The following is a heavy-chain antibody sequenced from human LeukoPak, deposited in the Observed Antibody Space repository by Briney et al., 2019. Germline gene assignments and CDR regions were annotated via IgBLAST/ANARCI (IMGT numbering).Heavy chain of an antibody. CDR3: TRVNPTYYDFWSGYDGWFDP. V-gene: IGHV4-59*11. Sequence: SETLSLTCTVSGGSISSHYWSWTRQPPGKGLEWIGYIYYSGSTNYNPSLKSRVTISVDTSKNQFSLKLSSVTAADTAVYYCTRVNPTYYDFWSGYDGWFDPWGQGTLVTVSS. CDR1: GGSISSHY. D-gene: IGHD3-3*01. J-gene: IGHJ5*02. CDR2: IYYSGST.